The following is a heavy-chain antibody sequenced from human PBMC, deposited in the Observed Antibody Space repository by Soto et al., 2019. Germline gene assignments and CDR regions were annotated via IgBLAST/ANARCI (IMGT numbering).Heavy chain of an antibody. CDR2: INQDGSEK. D-gene: IGHD1-26*01. CDR3: SGGVGDAF. Sequence: EVHLVESGGGFVQTGGSLRLSCAIFESTVSRDWMNWVRQAPGKGLEWVAHINQDGSEKYYVDSVKGRFTISRDNAKESLYLQLNSLRPADTAMYYCSGGVGDAFWGQGTLVTVSS. J-gene: IGHJ4*02. V-gene: IGHV3-7*04. CDR1: ESTVSRDW.